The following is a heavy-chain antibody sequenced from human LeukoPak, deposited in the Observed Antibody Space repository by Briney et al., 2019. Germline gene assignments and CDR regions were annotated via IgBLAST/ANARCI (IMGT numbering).Heavy chain of an antibody. CDR1: GFTVSSYG. CDR3: ARSLRQSGSTHFDY. D-gene: IGHD1-26*01. Sequence: GGSLRLSCAASGFTVSSYGMHWVRQAPGKGLEWVAVISYDGSNKYYADSVKGRFTISRDNSKNTLYLQMNSLRAEDTAVYYCARSLRQSGSTHFDYWGQGTLVTVSS. J-gene: IGHJ4*02. CDR2: ISYDGSNK. V-gene: IGHV3-30*03.